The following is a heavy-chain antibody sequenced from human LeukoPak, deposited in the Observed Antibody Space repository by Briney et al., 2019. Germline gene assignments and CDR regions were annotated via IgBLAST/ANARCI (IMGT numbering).Heavy chain of an antibody. Sequence: SVKVSCKASGGTFSSYAISWGRQAPGQGLELMGGIIPIFGTANYAQKFQGRVTITADESTSTAYMELSSLRSEDTAVYYCARGLPTVVTPFDYWGKGNLVTVSS. CDR1: GGTFSSYA. CDR2: IIPIFGTA. D-gene: IGHD4-23*01. CDR3: ARGLPTVVTPFDY. V-gene: IGHV1-69*13. J-gene: IGHJ4*02.